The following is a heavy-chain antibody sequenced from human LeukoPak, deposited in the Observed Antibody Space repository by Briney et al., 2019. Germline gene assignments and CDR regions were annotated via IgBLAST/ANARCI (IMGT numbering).Heavy chain of an antibody. Sequence: GGSLRLSCVTSGFNFSDSRMTWVRQAPGKGLQWVANVNRDGTEKHFLDSVEGRFTISRDNAKKSLYLQMSSLRPQDTAVYFCVRGDWYFESWGREPWSPSPQ. J-gene: IGHJ4*02. D-gene: IGHD2-21*01. V-gene: IGHV3-7*04. CDR3: VRGDWYFES. CDR2: VNRDGTEK. CDR1: GFNFSDSR.